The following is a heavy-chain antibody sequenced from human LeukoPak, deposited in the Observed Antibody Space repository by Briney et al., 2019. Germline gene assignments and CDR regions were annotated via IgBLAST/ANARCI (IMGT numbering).Heavy chain of an antibody. V-gene: IGHV3-21*04. CDR3: ARDYPSPKAPFDF. CDR1: GFTFSSYS. CDR2: ISSSSSYI. Sequence: GGSLRLSCAASGFTFSSYSMNWVRQAPGKGLEWVSSISSSSSYIYYADSVKGRFTIPRDNAKNSLYLQMNSLRAEDTAVYYCARDYPSPKAPFDFWGQGTLVTVSS. J-gene: IGHJ4*02.